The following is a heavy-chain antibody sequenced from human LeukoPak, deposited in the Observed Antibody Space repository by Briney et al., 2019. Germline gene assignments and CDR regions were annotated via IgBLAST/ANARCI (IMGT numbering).Heavy chain of an antibody. Sequence: PGGSLRLSCAASGFTFSNYAMSWVRQAPGKGLDWVSGISGSGGSTYFADSVKGRFTISRDNSKNTLYPQMNSLRAEDTAKYYCAKVASLCTSTSCVRGGFDYWGQGTLVTVSS. CDR3: AKVASLCTSTSCVRGGFDY. V-gene: IGHV3-23*01. J-gene: IGHJ4*02. CDR2: ISGSGGST. CDR1: GFTFSNYA. D-gene: IGHD2-2*01.